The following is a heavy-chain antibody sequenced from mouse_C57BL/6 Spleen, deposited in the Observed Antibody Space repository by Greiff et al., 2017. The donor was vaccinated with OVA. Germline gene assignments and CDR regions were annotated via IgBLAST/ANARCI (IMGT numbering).Heavy chain of an antibody. CDR1: GYTFTSYG. J-gene: IGHJ2*01. V-gene: IGHV1-81*01. Sequence: VQWVESGAELARPGASVKLSCKASGYTFTSYGISWVKQRTGQGLEWIGEIYPRSGNTYYNEKFKGKATLTADKSSSTAYMELRSLTSEDSAVYVCARSGVTAQATYFDYWGQGTTLTVSS. CDR3: ARSGVTAQATYFDY. D-gene: IGHD3-2*02. CDR2: IYPRSGNT.